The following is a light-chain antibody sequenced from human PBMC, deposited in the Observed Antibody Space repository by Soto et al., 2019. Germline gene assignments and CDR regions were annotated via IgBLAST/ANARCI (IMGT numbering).Light chain of an antibody. V-gene: IGLV4-60*02. CDR1: SWHSSYI. CDR2: LEGSGSY. J-gene: IGLJ3*02. Sequence: QLVLTQSSSASASLGSSVKLTCTLRSWHSSYIIAWHEQQPGKAPRYLMKLEGSGSYNKGSGVPDRFSGSSSGADRYLTISNLQFEDEADYYCETWDFNTRVFGGGTKLTVL. CDR3: ETWDFNTRV.